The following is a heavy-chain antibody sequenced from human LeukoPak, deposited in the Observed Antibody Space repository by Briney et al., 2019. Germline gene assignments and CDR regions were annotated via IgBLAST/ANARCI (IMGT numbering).Heavy chain of an antibody. D-gene: IGHD3-3*01. J-gene: IGHJ6*03. Sequence: GGSLRLSCAASGFTFSSYWMHWVRQAPGKGLVWVSRINNDGSSTSYADSVKGRFTISRDNAKNTLYLQMNSLRAEDTAVYYCAREESITIFYYMHVWGKGTTVTVSS. CDR3: AREESITIFYYMHV. CDR1: GFTFSSYW. V-gene: IGHV3-74*01. CDR2: INNDGSST.